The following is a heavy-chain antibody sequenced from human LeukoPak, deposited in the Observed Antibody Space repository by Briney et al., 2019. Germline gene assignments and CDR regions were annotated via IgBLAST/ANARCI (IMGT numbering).Heavy chain of an antibody. CDR2: IYYSGST. CDR3: ASTEMAAAGPLDY. V-gene: IGHV4-61*08. J-gene: IGHJ4*02. Sequence: SETLSLTCTVSGGSISSGDYYWSWIRQPPGKGLEWIGYIYYSGSTNYNPSLKSRVTISVDTSKNQFSLKLSSVTAADTAVYYCASTEMAAAGPLDYWGQGTLVTVSS. D-gene: IGHD6-13*01. CDR1: GGSISSGDYY.